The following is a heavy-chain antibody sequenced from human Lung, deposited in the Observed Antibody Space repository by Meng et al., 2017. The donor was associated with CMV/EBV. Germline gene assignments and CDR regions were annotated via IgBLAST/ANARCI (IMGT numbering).Heavy chain of an antibody. CDR1: GFIVISFV. V-gene: IGHV1-18*01. CDR3: ARFYCSSTSCPHVLFDY. CDR2: ISAYNGNT. D-gene: IGHD2-2*01. J-gene: IGHJ4*02. Sequence: VWLVPVGAEVQLPGPAGKFPCEASGFIVISFVIRWVRQPPGQGLQYMGWISAYNGNTNYAQELNGRVPMTTDTSTSTAYMELRRLRFDDTAVYYCARFYCSSTSCPHVLFDYWGQGTLVTVSS.